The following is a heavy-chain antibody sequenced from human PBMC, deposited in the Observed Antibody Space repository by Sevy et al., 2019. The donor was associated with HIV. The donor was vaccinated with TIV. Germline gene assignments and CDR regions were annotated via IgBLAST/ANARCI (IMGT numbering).Heavy chain of an antibody. V-gene: IGHV4-39*01. D-gene: IGHD4-17*01. J-gene: IGHJ4*02. CDR1: GGSISSSSYY. Sequence: SESLSLTCTVSGGSISSSSYYWGWIRQPPGKGLEWIGSIYYSGSTYYNPSLKSRVTISVDTSKNQFSLKLSSVTAADTAVHYCARVPAPLSTVTTVFYFDYWGQGTLVTVSS. CDR3: ARVPAPLSTVTTVFYFDY. CDR2: IYYSGST.